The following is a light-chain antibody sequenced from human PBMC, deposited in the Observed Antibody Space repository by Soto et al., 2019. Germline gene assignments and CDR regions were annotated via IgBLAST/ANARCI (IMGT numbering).Light chain of an antibody. CDR3: QSYDSSTHVV. CDR2: EDN. Sequence: NFMLTQPHSVSESPGKTVTISCTGSSGSIASNYVQWYQQRPGSAPTTVIYEDNQRPSGVPDRFSGSIDSSSNSASLTISGLKTADEADYYCQSYDSSTHVVFGGGTQLTVL. CDR1: SGSIASNY. J-gene: IGLJ2*01. V-gene: IGLV6-57*02.